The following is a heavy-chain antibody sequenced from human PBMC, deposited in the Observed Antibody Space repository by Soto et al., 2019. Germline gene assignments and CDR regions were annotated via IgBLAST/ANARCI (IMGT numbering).Heavy chain of an antibody. D-gene: IGHD2-21*01. V-gene: IGHV4-31*03. CDR3: AASCVGCGGFNYYGMDV. CDR2: IYYSGTT. Sequence: LSLTCTVSGVSISSGVYYWNWIRQHPGKGLEWIGYIYYSGTTYYNPSLKSRVTISVDTSKNQFSLKLSSVTAADTAVYYCAASCVGCGGFNYYGMDVWGQGTTVT. CDR1: GVSISSGVYY. J-gene: IGHJ6*02.